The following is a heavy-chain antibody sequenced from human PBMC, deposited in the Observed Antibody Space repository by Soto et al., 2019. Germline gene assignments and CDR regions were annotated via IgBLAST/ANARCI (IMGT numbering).Heavy chain of an antibody. V-gene: IGHV3-23*01. J-gene: IGHJ6*02. Sequence: EVQLLESGGGLVQPGGSLRLSCAASGFTFSSYAMSWVRQAPGKGLEWVSAISGSGGSTYYADSVKGRFTISRDNSKNTLYLRMNSLRAEDTAVYYCAKMIVVVPAAPYYYYGMDVWGQGTTVTVSS. D-gene: IGHD2-2*01. CDR1: GFTFSSYA. CDR2: ISGSGGST. CDR3: AKMIVVVPAAPYYYYGMDV.